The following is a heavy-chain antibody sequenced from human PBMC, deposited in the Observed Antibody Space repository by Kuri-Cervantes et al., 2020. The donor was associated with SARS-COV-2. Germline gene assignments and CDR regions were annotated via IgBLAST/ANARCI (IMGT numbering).Heavy chain of an antibody. V-gene: IGHV4-59*08. J-gene: IGHJ4*02. CDR1: GGSISSYY. Sequence: SETLSLTCTVSGGSISSYYWSWIRQPPGKGLEWIGYIYYSRSTNYNPSLKSRVTISVDTSKNQFSLKLSSVTAADTAVYYCARRNLRFLAGGYYFDYWGQGTLVTVSS. D-gene: IGHD3-3*01. CDR2: IYYSRST. CDR3: ARRNLRFLAGGYYFDY.